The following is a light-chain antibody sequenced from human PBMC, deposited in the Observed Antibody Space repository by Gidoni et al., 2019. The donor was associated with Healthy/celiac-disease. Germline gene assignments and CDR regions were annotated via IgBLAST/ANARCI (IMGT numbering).Light chain of an antibody. J-gene: IGKJ2*01. V-gene: IGKV4-1*01. Sequence: DIAMTQPPDSLAVSLGERATINCKSSQSVLYSSNNKNYLAWYQQKPGQPPKLLIYWASTRESGVPDRFSGSGSGTDFTLTISSLQAEDVAVYYCQQYYSTPPFFGQGTKLEIK. CDR3: QQYYSTPPF. CDR1: QSVLYSSNNKNY. CDR2: WAS.